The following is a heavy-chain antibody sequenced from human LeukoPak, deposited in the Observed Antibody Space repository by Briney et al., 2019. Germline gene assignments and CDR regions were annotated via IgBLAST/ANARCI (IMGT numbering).Heavy chain of an antibody. Sequence: SGPTLVKPTQPLTLTCTFSGFSLSTSGVGVGWIRQPPVKPLEWLALIYWNDDKRYSPTLKSRLTITKDTSKNQVVLTMTNMDPVDTATYYCAHKRSRTRYYYDSSGYYPWWGQGTLVTVSS. V-gene: IGHV2-5*01. D-gene: IGHD3-22*01. J-gene: IGHJ4*02. CDR3: AHKRSRTRYYYDSSGYYPW. CDR2: IYWNDDK. CDR1: GFSLSTSGVG.